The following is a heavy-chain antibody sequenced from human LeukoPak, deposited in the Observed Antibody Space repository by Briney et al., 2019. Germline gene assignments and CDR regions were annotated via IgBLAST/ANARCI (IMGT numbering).Heavy chain of an antibody. CDR2: IRYDGSTK. V-gene: IGHV3-30*02. D-gene: IGHD3-10*02. CDR1: GFTFSTYG. CDR3: AELGITMIGGV. Sequence: GGSLRLSCTASGFTFSTYGMHWVRQAPGKGLEWVAFIRYDGSTKYYADSVKGRFIISRDNSKNTLYLQMNCLRAEDTAVYYCAELGITMIGGVWGKGTTVTISS. J-gene: IGHJ6*04.